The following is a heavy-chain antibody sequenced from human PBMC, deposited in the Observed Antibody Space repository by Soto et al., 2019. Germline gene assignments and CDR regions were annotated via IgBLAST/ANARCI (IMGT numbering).Heavy chain of an antibody. Sequence: SVKVSCKASGGTFSSYAISWVRQAPGQGLEWMGGIIPIFGTANYAQKFQGRVTITADESTSTAYMELSSLRSEDTAVYYCASATYYDFWSGYSDYYYGMDVWGQGTTVTVSS. D-gene: IGHD3-3*01. CDR1: GGTFSSYA. V-gene: IGHV1-69*13. J-gene: IGHJ6*02. CDR3: ASATYYDFWSGYSDYYYGMDV. CDR2: IIPIFGTA.